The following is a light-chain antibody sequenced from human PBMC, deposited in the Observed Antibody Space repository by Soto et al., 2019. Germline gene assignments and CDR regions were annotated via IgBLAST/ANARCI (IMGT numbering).Light chain of an antibody. Sequence: EIGIRQAPADLSVSRGEKSTLSCRASQSVSSYLAWYQQKPGQAPRLLIYDAYNRATGIPPRFSGSGSGTDFTLTISSLEPEDSAVYYCQQRHMWPITSGPGTRVEIK. CDR3: QQRHMWPIT. V-gene: IGKV3-11*01. CDR2: DAY. J-gene: IGKJ5*01. CDR1: QSVSSY.